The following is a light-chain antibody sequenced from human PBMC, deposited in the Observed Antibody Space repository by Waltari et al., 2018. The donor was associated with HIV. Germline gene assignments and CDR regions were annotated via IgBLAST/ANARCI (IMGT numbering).Light chain of an antibody. CDR2: GAP. J-gene: IGKJ2*01. CDR3: QQYGSAPDT. Sequence: DIVLTQSPGTLSLFPGERATLSCRARQCVSSIYLAWYQQKPGQAPRLRIYGAPSRATGIPDRCRGSGSGTDFTLTISRLEPVDCAVYGCQQYGSAPDTFGEGTKLDIK. CDR1: QCVSSIY. V-gene: IGKV3-20*01.